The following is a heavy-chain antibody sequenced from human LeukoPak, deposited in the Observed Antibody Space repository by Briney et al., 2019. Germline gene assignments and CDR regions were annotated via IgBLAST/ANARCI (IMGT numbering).Heavy chain of an antibody. CDR1: GYSFTGYY. D-gene: IGHD6-6*01. J-gene: IGHJ4*02. CDR2: INPNSGGT. CDR3: AKDRWRDGSSSFDN. Sequence: ASVKVSCKASGYSFTGYYMHWVRQAPGQGLEWMGWINPNSGGTNYAQKFQGRVTVTRDTSISTAYMELSRLRSDVTAVYYCAKDRWRDGSSSFDNWGQGTLVTVSS. V-gene: IGHV1-2*02.